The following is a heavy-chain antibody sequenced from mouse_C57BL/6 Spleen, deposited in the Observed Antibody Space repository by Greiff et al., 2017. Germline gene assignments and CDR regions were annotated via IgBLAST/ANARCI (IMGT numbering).Heavy chain of an antibody. CDR3: TRSLNWGYCDMDV. CDR2: IYPGDGDT. CDR1: GYAFSSYW. Sequence: VQLQQSGAELVKPGASVKISCKASGYAFSSYWMNWVKQRPGKGLEWIGQIYPGDGDTNYNGKFKGKATLTADKSSSTAYMELSSLASEDSSVYICTRSLNWGYCDMDVWGQGTSVTVSS. V-gene: IGHV1-80*01. D-gene: IGHD4-1*02. J-gene: IGHJ4*01.